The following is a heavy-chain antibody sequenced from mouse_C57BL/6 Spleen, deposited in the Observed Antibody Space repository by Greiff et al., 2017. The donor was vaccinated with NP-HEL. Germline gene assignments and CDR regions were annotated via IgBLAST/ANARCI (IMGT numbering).Heavy chain of an antibody. CDR1: GYTFTDYN. CDR2: INPNNGGT. CDR3: ARSVTTVTPLDY. D-gene: IGHD1-1*01. J-gene: IGHJ2*01. V-gene: IGHV1-22*01. Sequence: VQLKQSGPELVKPGASVKMSCKASGYTFTDYNMHWVKQSHGKSLEWIGYINPNNGGTSYNQKFKGKATLTVNKSSSTAYMELRSLTSEDSAVYYCARSVTTVTPLDYRGQGTTLTVSS.